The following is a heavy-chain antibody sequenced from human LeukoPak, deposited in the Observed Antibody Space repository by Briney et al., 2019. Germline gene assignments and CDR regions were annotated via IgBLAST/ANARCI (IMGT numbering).Heavy chain of an antibody. CDR2: NYYSRST. CDR1: GGPISSYY. J-gene: IGHJ6*02. CDR3: ARDLGIAAAGRYYYYGMDV. V-gene: IGHV4-59*01. Sequence: SETLSLTCTVAGGPISSYYRSWIRQPPGKGLEWVGNNYYSRSTNYNPSVKRRATISVDTSNNQFSLKLSSVTAVDTAVYYWARDLGIAAAGRYYYYGMDVWGQGATVTVSS. D-gene: IGHD6-13*01.